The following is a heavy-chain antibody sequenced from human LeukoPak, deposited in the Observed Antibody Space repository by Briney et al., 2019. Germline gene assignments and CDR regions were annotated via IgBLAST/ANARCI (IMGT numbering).Heavy chain of an antibody. V-gene: IGHV5-51*01. Sequence: KAGESLKISCKGSGYSFTNYWIGWVRQMPGKGLEWMGIVYPGDSDTRYSPSFQGQVTFSADKSIITAYLQWSSLKASDTAMYYRARSPNYYYGRSALSASFDYWGQGTLVTVSS. J-gene: IGHJ4*02. CDR1: GYSFTNYW. D-gene: IGHD3-10*01. CDR3: ARSPNYYYGRSALSASFDY. CDR2: VYPGDSDT.